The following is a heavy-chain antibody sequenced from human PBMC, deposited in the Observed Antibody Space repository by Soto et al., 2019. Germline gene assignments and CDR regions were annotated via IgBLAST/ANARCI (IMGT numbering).Heavy chain of an antibody. D-gene: IGHD2-15*01. CDR1: GFTVSSNY. J-gene: IGHJ6*02. CDR3: ARALVVAATYYYGMDV. V-gene: IGHV3-53*01. CDR2: IYSGGST. Sequence: GGSLRLSCAASGFTVSSNYMSWVRQAPGKGLEWVSVIYSGGSTYYADSVKGRFTISRDNSKNTLYLQMNSLRAEDTAVYYCARALVVAATYYYGMDVWGQGTTVTVSS.